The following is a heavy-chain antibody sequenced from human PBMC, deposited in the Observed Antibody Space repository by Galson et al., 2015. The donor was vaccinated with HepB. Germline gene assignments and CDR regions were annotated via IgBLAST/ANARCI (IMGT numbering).Heavy chain of an antibody. CDR1: GFTFGDYA. CDR2: IRSKAYGGTT. Sequence: SLRLSCAASGFTFGDYAMSWVRQAPGKGLEWVGFIRSKAYGGTTEYAASVKGRFTISRDDSKSIAYLQMNSLKTEDTAVYYCTRELWTAAAGINYYGMDVWGQGTTVTVSS. J-gene: IGHJ6*02. CDR3: TRELWTAAAGINYYGMDV. V-gene: IGHV3-49*04. D-gene: IGHD6-13*01.